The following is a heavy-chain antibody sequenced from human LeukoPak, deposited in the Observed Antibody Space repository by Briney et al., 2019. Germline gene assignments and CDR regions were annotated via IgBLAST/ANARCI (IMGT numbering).Heavy chain of an antibody. D-gene: IGHD3-22*01. CDR2: IIPIFGTA. V-gene: IGHV1-69*13. CDR3: ARDRDYYDSSGSHYFDY. J-gene: IGHJ4*02. Sequence: SVKVSCKASGGTFSSYAISWVRQAPGQGLEWMGGIIPIFGTANYAQKFQGRVTITADESTSTAYTELSSLRSEDTAVYYCARDRDYYDSSGSHYFDYWGQGTLVTVSS. CDR1: GGTFSSYA.